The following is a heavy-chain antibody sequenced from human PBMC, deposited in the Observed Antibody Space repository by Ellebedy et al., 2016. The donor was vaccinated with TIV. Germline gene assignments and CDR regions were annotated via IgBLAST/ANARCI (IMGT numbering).Heavy chain of an antibody. J-gene: IGHJ4*02. CDR2: ISCDGSNK. CDR3: AREYYYGSGSYNY. V-gene: IGHV3-30*03. Sequence: GESLKISCAASGFTFSSYGMHWVRQAPGKGLEWVAVISCDGSNKYYADSVKGRFTISRDNSKNTLYLQMNSLRTEDTAVYYCAREYYYGSGSYNYWGQGTLVTVSS. D-gene: IGHD3-10*01. CDR1: GFTFSSYG.